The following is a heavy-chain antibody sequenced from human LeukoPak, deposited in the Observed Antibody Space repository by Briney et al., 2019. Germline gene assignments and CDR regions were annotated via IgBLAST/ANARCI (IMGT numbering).Heavy chain of an antibody. J-gene: IGHJ4*02. CDR2: INPNSGGT. Sequence: ASVKVSCKASGYTFTGYYMHWVRQAPGRGLEWMGWINPNSGGTNYAQKFQGRVTMTRDTSISTAYMELSRLRSDDTAVYYCARGSHRSSGWYGVSDYWGQGTLVTVSS. V-gene: IGHV1-2*02. D-gene: IGHD6-19*01. CDR3: ARGSHRSSGWYGVSDY. CDR1: GYTFTGYY.